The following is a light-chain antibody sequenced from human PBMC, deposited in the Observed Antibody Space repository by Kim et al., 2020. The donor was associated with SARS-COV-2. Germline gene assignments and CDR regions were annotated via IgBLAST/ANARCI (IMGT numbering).Light chain of an antibody. CDR1: QSISSW. V-gene: IGKV1-5*03. CDR3: QHYKTYPWT. CDR2: KAS. Sequence: DIQMTQSPSTLSASVGDGVTITCRASQSISSWLAWYQQKPGKAPKFLIYKASNLETGVPSRFSGSGSGTEFTLTISSLQPDDFATYYCQHYKTYPWTFGQGTKVDTK. J-gene: IGKJ1*01.